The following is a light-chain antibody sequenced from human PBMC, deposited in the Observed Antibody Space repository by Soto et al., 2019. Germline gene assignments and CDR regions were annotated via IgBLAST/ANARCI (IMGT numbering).Light chain of an antibody. CDR3: QQTYNTPWT. Sequence: DIQMTQSPSSLSASVGDRVTITCRASQSISSYLNWYQQKPGKAPKLLIYAASSLQSGVPSRFSGSGSVTDFTLTISCLQPEDFATYYCQQTYNTPWTFGQGTKVAIK. CDR1: QSISSY. V-gene: IGKV1-39*01. CDR2: AAS. J-gene: IGKJ1*01.